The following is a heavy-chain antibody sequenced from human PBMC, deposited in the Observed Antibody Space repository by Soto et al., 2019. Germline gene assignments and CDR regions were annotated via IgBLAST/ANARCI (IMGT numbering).Heavy chain of an antibody. D-gene: IGHD3-10*01. Sequence: GASVKVSCKASGYTFTSYAMHWVRQAPGQRLEWMGWINAGNGNTKYSQKFQGRVTITRDTSASTAYMELSSLRSEDTAVYYCASGSWGPLYYYYGMDVWGQGTTVTVSS. J-gene: IGHJ6*02. CDR3: ASGSWGPLYYYYGMDV. CDR1: GYTFTSYA. V-gene: IGHV1-3*01. CDR2: INAGNGNT.